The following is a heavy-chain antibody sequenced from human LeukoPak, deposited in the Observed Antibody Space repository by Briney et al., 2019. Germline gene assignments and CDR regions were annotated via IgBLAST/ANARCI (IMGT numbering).Heavy chain of an antibody. Sequence: ASVKVSCKASGYTFTSYGISRVRQAPGQGLEWMGWISAYNGNTNYAQKLQGRVTMTTDTSTSTAYMELRSLRSDDTAVYYCARDPKWFGELLPYGMDVWGKGTTVTVSS. V-gene: IGHV1-18*04. J-gene: IGHJ6*04. D-gene: IGHD3-10*01. CDR2: ISAYNGNT. CDR1: GYTFTSYG. CDR3: ARDPKWFGELLPYGMDV.